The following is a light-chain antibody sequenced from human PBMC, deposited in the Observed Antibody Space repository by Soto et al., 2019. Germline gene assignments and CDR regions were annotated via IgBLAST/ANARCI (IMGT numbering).Light chain of an antibody. Sequence: EIVMTQSPATLSVSPGERATLSCRASESVSTNLAWYQHKPGQAPRLLIYAASTRATGIPARFSGSGSRTEFTLTISSLQSADFAVYYCQQYDIATGFGGGTKVEIK. CDR1: ESVSTN. CDR2: AAS. CDR3: QQYDIATG. V-gene: IGKV3-15*01. J-gene: IGKJ4*01.